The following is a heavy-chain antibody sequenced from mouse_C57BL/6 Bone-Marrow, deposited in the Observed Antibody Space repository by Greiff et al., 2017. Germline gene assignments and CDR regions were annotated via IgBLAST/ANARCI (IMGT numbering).Heavy chain of an antibody. J-gene: IGHJ1*03. V-gene: IGHV3-6*01. CDR2: ISYDGSN. CDR3: ARETTVVARSYWYFDV. D-gene: IGHD1-1*01. Sequence: EVKLLESGPGLVKPSQSLSLTCSVTGYSITSGYYWNWIRQFPGNKLEWMGYISYDGSNNYHPSLKNRISITRDPSKNQFFLKLNSVTTEDTATYYCARETTVVARSYWYFDVWGTGTTVTVSS. CDR1: GYSITSGYY.